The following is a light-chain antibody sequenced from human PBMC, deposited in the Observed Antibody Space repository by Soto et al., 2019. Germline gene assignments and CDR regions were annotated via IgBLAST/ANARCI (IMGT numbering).Light chain of an antibody. V-gene: IGLV2-18*02. CDR3: SPYKSSSTYV. J-gene: IGLJ1*01. CDR1: SSDVGSYIR. CDR2: DVS. Sequence: QSALTQPPSVSGSPGQSVTISCTGTSSDVGSYIRVSWYQQPPGTAPKLMIYDVSNRPSGVPDRFSGSKSGNTASLTISGLQAEDEADYYCSPYKSSSTYVFGTGTKVTAL.